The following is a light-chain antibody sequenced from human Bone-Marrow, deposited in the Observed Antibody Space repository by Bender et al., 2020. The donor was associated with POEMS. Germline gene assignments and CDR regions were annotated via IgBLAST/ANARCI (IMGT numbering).Light chain of an antibody. CDR3: CSYAGSSTWV. Sequence: QSALTQPASVSGSPGQSITISCTGTSSDVGNYNLVSWYQQHPGKAPKLMIYEGNKRPSGVSNRFSGSKSGNTASLTLSGLQAEDEAEYYCCSYAGSSTWVFGGGTKVTVL. CDR1: SSDVGNYNL. J-gene: IGLJ3*02. V-gene: IGLV2-23*01. CDR2: EGN.